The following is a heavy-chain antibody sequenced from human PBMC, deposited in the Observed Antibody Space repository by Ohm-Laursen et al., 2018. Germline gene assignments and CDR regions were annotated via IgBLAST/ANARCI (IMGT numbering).Heavy chain of an antibody. CDR1: GFTFNTYA. V-gene: IGHV3-23*01. CDR2: INGRGDST. CDR3: ASYYGGYDP. D-gene: IGHD4-23*01. J-gene: IGHJ5*02. Sequence: SLRLSCAASGFTFNTYAMNWVRQAPGKGLEWVSTINGRGDSTYYADSVKGRFTISRDNSKNTLYLQMNNLRAEDSAVYYCASYYGGYDPWGQGTLVTVSS.